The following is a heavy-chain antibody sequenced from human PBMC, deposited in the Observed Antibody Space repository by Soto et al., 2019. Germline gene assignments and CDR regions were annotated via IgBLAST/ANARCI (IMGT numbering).Heavy chain of an antibody. V-gene: IGHV1-69*01. CDR1: GGTFSSYA. CDR3: ARDQGYYYGSGSYDYYYGMDV. D-gene: IGHD3-10*01. J-gene: IGHJ6*02. CDR2: IIPIFGTA. Sequence: QVQLVQSGAAVKKPGSSVKVSCKASGGTFSSYAISWVRQAPGQGLEWMGGIIPIFGTANYAQKFQGRVTITADESTSTAYMELSSLRSEDTAVYYCARDQGYYYGSGSYDYYYGMDVWGQGTTVTVSS.